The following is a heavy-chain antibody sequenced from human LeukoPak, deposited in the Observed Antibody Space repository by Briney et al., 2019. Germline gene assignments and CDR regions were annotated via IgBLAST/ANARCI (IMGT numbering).Heavy chain of an antibody. CDR3: ARGPHFYGSGSYEYSYYYYYYGMDV. CDR2: IYHSGST. V-gene: IGHV4-38-2*01. J-gene: IGHJ6*04. D-gene: IGHD3-10*01. Sequence: SETLSLTCAVSGYSISSGYYWGWIRQPPGKGLERIGSIYHSGSTYYNPSLKSRVTISLDTSKNQFSLKLSSVTAADTAVYYCARGPHFYGSGSYEYSYYYYYYGMDVWGKGTAVTVSS. CDR1: GYSISSGYY.